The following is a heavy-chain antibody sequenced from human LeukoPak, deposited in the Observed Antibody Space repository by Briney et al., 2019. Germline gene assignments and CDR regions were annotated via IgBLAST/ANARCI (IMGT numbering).Heavy chain of an antibody. V-gene: IGHV4-59*12. CDR2: IYYTGST. CDR3: ARNYDSSGFDI. D-gene: IGHD3-22*01. CDR1: GGPISNYY. Sequence: SETLSLTCTVSGGPISNYYWAWIRQPPGKGLEWIGYIYYTGSTKSNPSLKSRVTISVDRSKNQFSLKLSSVTAADTAVYYCARNYDSSGFDIWGQGTMVTVSS. J-gene: IGHJ3*02.